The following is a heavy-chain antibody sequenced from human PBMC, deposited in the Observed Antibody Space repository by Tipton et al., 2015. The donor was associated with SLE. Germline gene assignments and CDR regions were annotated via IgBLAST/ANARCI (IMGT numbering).Heavy chain of an antibody. V-gene: IGHV4-59*02. CDR1: GASDSNHY. J-gene: IGHJ3*02. Sequence: TLSLTCTVSGASDSNHYWTWIRQPPGKGLEWIAYVRYSGSTNYSPSLKSRLNISLDTSKNRFSLSLSSVTAADTAVYYCARGIVTGKLDAFDIWGQGTLVTISS. CDR3: ARGIVTGKLDAFDI. CDR2: VRYSGST. D-gene: IGHD1-20*01.